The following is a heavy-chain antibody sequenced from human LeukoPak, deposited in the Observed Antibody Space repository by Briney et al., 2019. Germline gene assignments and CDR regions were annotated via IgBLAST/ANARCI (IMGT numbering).Heavy chain of an antibody. CDR2: ISGSGGST. CDR3: AKASSSSSWYAPLDY. D-gene: IGHD6-13*01. V-gene: IGHV3-23*01. CDR1: GFTFSSYA. Sequence: GGSLRLSCAASGFTFSSYAMSWVRQAPGKGLEWVSAISGSGGSTYYADSVKGRFTISRDNSKNTLYLQVNSLRAEDTAVYYCAKASSSSSWYAPLDYWGQGTLVTVSS. J-gene: IGHJ4*02.